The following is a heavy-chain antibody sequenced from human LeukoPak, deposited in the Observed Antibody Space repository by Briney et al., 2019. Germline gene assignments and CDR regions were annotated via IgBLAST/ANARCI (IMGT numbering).Heavy chain of an antibody. D-gene: IGHD3-22*01. Sequence: ASVKVSCKASGYTFTGYYMHWVRQAPGQGLEWMGWISAYNGNTNYAQKLQGRVTMTTDTSTSTAYMELRSLRSDDTAVYYCARDLGGYYHHFDYWGQGTLVTVSS. V-gene: IGHV1-18*04. CDR2: ISAYNGNT. CDR1: GYTFTGYY. J-gene: IGHJ4*02. CDR3: ARDLGGYYHHFDY.